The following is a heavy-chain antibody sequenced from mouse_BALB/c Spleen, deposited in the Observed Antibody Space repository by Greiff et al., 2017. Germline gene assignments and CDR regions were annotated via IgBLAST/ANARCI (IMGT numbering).Heavy chain of an antibody. V-gene: IGHV1-69*02. CDR1: GYTFTSYW. CDR2: IDPSDSYT. J-gene: IGHJ1*01. Sequence: VQLQQPGAELVKPGASVKLSCKASGYTFTSYWMHWVKQRPGQGLEWIGEIDPSDSYTNYNQKFKGKATLTVDKSSSTAYMQLSSLTSEDSAVYYCARGYGPYWYFDVWGAGTTVTVSS. D-gene: IGHD1-1*01. CDR3: ARGYGPYWYFDV.